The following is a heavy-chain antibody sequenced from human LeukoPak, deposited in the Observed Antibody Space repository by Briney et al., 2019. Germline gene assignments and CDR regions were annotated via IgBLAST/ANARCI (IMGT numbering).Heavy chain of an antibody. CDR2: ISNYNGNT. V-gene: IGHV1-18*01. D-gene: IGHD3-10*01. CDR3: ARDLRGYYYGSENYYYFDY. CDR1: GYTITNYG. J-gene: IGHJ4*02. Sequence: GASVKVSCKASGYTITNYGISWVRQAPGQGLEWMGWISNYNGNTNYAQKLQGRVTMTTDTSTSTVHMELRSLRSDDTAVYYCARDLRGYYYGSENYYYFDYWGQGTLVTVSS.